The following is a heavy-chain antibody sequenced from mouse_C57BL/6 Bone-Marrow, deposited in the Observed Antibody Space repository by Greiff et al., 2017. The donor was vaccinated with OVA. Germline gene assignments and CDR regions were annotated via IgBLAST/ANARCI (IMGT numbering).Heavy chain of an antibody. CDR2: ITHSGET. J-gene: IGHJ1*03. CDR3: AGVNYYGSSHWYFDV. Sequence: QVQLKQSGPGLVKPSQSLFLTCSITGFPITSGYYWIWIRQSPGKPLEWMGYITHSGETFYNPSLQSPISITRETSKNQFFLQLNSVTTDDTAMYYCAGVNYYGSSHWYFDVWGTGTTVTVSS. V-gene: IGHV12-3*01. CDR1: GFPITSGYY. D-gene: IGHD1-1*01.